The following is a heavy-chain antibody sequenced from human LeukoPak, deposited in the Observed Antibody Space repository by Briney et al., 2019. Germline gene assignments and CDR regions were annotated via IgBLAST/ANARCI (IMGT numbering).Heavy chain of an antibody. CDR3: ARDPAKGYYYYGMDV. CDR1: GFTVSSNY. Sequence: GGSLRLSCAASGFTVSSNYMSWVRQAPGKGLEWVSVIYSSGSTYYADSVKGRFTISRDNSKNTLYLQMNSLRAEDTAVYYCARDPAKGYYYYGMDVWGQGTTVTVSS. CDR2: IYSSGST. J-gene: IGHJ6*02. D-gene: IGHD4/OR15-4a*01. V-gene: IGHV3-66*03.